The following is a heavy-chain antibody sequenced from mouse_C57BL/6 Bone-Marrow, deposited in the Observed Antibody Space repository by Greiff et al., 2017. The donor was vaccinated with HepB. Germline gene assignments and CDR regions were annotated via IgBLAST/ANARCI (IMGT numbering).Heavy chain of an antibody. CDR3: ATIYYDYPSFAY. CDR1: GYTFTSYW. V-gene: IGHV1-74*01. J-gene: IGHJ3*01. Sequence: VQLQQPGAELVKPGASVKVSCKASGYTFTSYWMHWVKQRPGQGLEWIGRIHPSDSDTNYNQKFKGKATLTVDKSSSTAYMQLSSLTSEDSAVYYCATIYYDYPSFAYWGQGTLVTVSA. CDR2: IHPSDSDT. D-gene: IGHD2-4*01.